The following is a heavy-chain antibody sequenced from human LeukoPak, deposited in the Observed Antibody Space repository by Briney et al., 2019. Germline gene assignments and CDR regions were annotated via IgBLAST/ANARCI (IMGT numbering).Heavy chain of an antibody. D-gene: IGHD6-13*01. CDR2: IWYDGSNK. Sequence: GGSLRLSCAASGFTFSSYGMHWVRQAPGKGLEWVAVIWYDGSNKYYADSVKGLFTITRDNSKNTLYLQMNSLRAEDTAVYYCAKAIAGDSWGQGTLVTVSS. V-gene: IGHV3-33*06. J-gene: IGHJ4*02. CDR1: GFTFSSYG. CDR3: AKAIAGDS.